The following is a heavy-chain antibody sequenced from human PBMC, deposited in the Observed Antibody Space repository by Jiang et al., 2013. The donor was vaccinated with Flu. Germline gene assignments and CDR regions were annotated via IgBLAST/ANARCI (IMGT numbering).Heavy chain of an antibody. D-gene: IGHD7-27*01. CDR3: VRDQNWAMDY. CDR2: XNPSGHIT. V-gene: IGHV1-46*01. Sequence: QWVRQAPGQGLEWMVTXNPSGHITKYAQKFQGRITTTRDVSTSTVHMELSSLTSDDTAVYYCVRDQNWAMDYWGQGTLVTVSS. J-gene: IGHJ4*02.